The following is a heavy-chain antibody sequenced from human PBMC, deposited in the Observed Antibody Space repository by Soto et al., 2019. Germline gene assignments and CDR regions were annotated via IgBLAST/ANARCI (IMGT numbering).Heavy chain of an antibody. CDR1: GGSINSGGYS. CDR3: ARGGGSPYHNHEFDF. Sequence: SETLSLTCAVSGGSINSGGYSWSWIRQPPGKGLEWIGSIYPSGRTYYNPSLRSRVTISVDTSKNQFSLKLSSVTAADTAVYYCARGGGSPYHNHEFDFWGQGTLVTVSS. D-gene: IGHD6-13*01. V-gene: IGHV4-30-2*01. J-gene: IGHJ4*02. CDR2: IYPSGRT.